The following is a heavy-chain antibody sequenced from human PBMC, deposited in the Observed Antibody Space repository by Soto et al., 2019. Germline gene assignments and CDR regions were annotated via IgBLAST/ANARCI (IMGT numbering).Heavy chain of an antibody. D-gene: IGHD5-18*01. CDR1: GYTFTSYA. J-gene: IGHJ5*02. V-gene: IGHV1-3*01. Sequence: ASVKVSCKASGYTFTSYAMHWVRQAPGQRLEWMGWINAGNGNTKYSQKFQGRVTITRDTSASTAYMELSSLRSEDTAVYYCARARRYSYGPFEKYNWFDPWGQGTLVTVSS. CDR3: ARARRYSYGPFEKYNWFDP. CDR2: INAGNGNT.